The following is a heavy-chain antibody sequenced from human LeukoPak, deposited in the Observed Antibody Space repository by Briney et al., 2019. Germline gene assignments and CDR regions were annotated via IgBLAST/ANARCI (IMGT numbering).Heavy chain of an antibody. CDR2: TFYRSKWYY. J-gene: IGHJ4*02. D-gene: IGHD1-26*01. CDR3: ARGAGATHFDY. V-gene: IGHV6-1*01. CDR1: GDSVSSNSVV. Sequence: SQTLSLTCAISGDSVSSNSVVWTWIRQSPSRGLEWLGRTFYRSKWYYDHAVSVKSRITVNPDTSKNQVSLQLNSVTPEDTAVYYCARGAGATHFDYWGQGTLVTVSS.